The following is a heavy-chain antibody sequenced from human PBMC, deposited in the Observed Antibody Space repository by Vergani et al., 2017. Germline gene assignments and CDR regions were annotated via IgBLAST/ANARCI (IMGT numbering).Heavy chain of an antibody. V-gene: IGHV3-48*03. CDR2: ISSSGSTI. CDR1: GFTFSSYE. CDR3: ARDPPRIVPAAIFVDNNGMYG. Sequence: EVQLVESGGGLVQPGGSLRLSCAASGFTFSSYEMNWVRQAPGKGLEWVSYISSSGSTIDYADSVKGRFTIFADNAKNSLYLQMNSLRAEDTAVYYCARDPPRIVPAAIFVDNNGMYGWGQGTTVTVSS. D-gene: IGHD2-2*01. J-gene: IGHJ6*02.